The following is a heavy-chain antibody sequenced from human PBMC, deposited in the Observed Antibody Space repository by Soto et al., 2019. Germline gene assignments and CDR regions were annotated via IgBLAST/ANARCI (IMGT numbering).Heavy chain of an antibody. Sequence: EVQLLESGGDLIQPGGSLRLSCAASGFTFNIYAMTWVRQAPGKGLEWVSAISRYGDITYYADSVEGRFSISRDNSKNTLYLPMNSLRAEDPAVYYCAKDRYLDHDSRGYLFDNWGQGTLVTVSS. CDR2: ISRYGDIT. V-gene: IGHV3-23*01. D-gene: IGHD3-22*01. CDR1: GFTFNIYA. J-gene: IGHJ4*02. CDR3: AKDRYLDHDSRGYLFDN.